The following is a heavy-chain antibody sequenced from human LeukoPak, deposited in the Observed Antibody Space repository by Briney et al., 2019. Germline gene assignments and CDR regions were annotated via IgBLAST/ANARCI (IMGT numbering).Heavy chain of an antibody. V-gene: IGHV3-64D*06. CDR1: GFTFSSYA. CDR2: ISSSGGST. CDR3: ASPYSGYDYNFDH. J-gene: IGHJ4*02. D-gene: IGHD5-12*01. Sequence: GRSLRLSCSASGFTFSSYAMHWVRQAPGKGLEYASSISSSGGSTYYADSVKGRFTISRDNSKNTLFLQMSSLRTEDTAVYYCASPYSGYDYNFDHWGQGTLVTVPS.